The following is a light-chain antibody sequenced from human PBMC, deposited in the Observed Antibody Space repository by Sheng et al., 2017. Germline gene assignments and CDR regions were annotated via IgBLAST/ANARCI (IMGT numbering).Light chain of an antibody. CDR2: AAS. Sequence: DIQMTQSPSSLSASVGDRVTITCRASQGISNYLAWYQQKPGKVPKLLIYAASTLQSGVPSRFSGSGIWGQIFTLTISSLQPEDVATYYCQKYNSAPWTFGQGTKGGNQT. V-gene: IGKV1-27*01. CDR1: QGISNY. J-gene: IGKJ1*01. CDR3: QKYNSAPWT.